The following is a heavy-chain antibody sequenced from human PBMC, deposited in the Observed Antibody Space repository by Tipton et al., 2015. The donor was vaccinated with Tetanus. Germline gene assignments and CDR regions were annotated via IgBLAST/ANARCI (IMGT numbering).Heavy chain of an antibody. J-gene: IGHJ6*02. D-gene: IGHD5-12*01. V-gene: IGHV4-31*03. Sequence: TLSLTCTVSGGSISSGGYYWSWIRQHPGKGLEWIGYIYYSGSTYYNPSLKSRVTISVDTSKNQFSLKLSSVTAADTAVYYCARDQGATRGAYYYGMDVWGQGTTVTVSS. CDR2: IYYSGST. CDR1: GGSISSGGYY. CDR3: ARDQGATRGAYYYGMDV.